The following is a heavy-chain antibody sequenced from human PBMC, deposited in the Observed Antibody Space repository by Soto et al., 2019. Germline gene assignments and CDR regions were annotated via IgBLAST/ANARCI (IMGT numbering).Heavy chain of an antibody. J-gene: IGHJ4*02. D-gene: IGHD6-13*01. CDR1: GYTFTSYG. V-gene: IGHV1-3*04. CDR3: ARAMPTAGDIYFDQ. Sequence: QVDLVQSGAEVKEPGASVRISCEASGYTFTSYGIPWVRQAPGQRLEWMGWINTGSSNTRYSPEFQARVTITRDTSASTAYMELNSLRSEDTAVYYCARAMPTAGDIYFDQWGQGTLVTVSS. CDR2: INTGSSNT.